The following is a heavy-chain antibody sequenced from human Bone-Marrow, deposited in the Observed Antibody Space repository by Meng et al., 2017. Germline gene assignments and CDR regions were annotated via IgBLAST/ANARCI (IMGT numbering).Heavy chain of an antibody. Sequence: SVKVSCKASGGTFSSYVISWVRQAPGQGLEWMGGIIPIFGTANYAQKFQGRVTITTDGSTSTAYMELSSLRSEDTAVYYCARADKVATNTPLVYWGQGTLVTVSS. CDR3: ARADKVATNTPLVY. V-gene: IGHV1-69*05. CDR1: GGTFSSYV. D-gene: IGHD5-12*01. CDR2: IIPIFGTA. J-gene: IGHJ4*02.